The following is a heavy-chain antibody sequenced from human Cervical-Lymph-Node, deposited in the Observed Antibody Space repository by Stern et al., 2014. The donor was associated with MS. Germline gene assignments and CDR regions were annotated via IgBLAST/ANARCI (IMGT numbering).Heavy chain of an antibody. CDR1: GGTLNTYA. Sequence: QVQLVQSGAEVKKPGSSVKVSCKVSGGTLNTYAISWVRQAPGQGLEWMGRIIPTLDIANSAQKFQGRVTITADKSTSTAYLELNSLRSEDTAVYYCARGGGRTVGFLGYYYGMDVWGQGTTVTVSS. CDR3: ARGGGRTVGFLGYYYGMDV. V-gene: IGHV1-69*09. D-gene: IGHD1-26*01. CDR2: IIPTLDIA. J-gene: IGHJ6*02.